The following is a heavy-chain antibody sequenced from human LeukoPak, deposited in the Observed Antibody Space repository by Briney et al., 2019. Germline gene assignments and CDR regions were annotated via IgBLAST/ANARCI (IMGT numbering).Heavy chain of an antibody. CDR1: GGTFGSYA. CDR3: ARDHPYSAGAFDI. V-gene: IGHV1-69*13. Sequence: ASVKVSCKASGGTFGSYAISWVRQAPGQGLEWMGGIIPIFGTANYAQKFQGRVTITADESTSTAYMELSSLRSEDTAVYYCARDHPYSAGAFDIWGQGTMVTVSS. CDR2: IIPIFGTA. D-gene: IGHD2-21*01. J-gene: IGHJ3*02.